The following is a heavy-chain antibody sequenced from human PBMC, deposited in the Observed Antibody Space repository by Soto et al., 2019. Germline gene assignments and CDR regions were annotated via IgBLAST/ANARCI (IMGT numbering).Heavy chain of an antibody. D-gene: IGHD3-22*01. J-gene: IGHJ3*02. Sequence: SETLSLTCTVSGGSVSSGSYYWSWIRQPPGKGLEWIGYIYYSGSTNYNPSLKSLVTISVDTSKNQFSLKLSSVTAADTAVYYCAIASYYYYSIGYFSDSFDIWGQGTMVTFSS. CDR3: AIASYYYYSIGYFSDSFDI. CDR1: GGSVSSGSYY. V-gene: IGHV4-61*01. CDR2: IYYSGST.